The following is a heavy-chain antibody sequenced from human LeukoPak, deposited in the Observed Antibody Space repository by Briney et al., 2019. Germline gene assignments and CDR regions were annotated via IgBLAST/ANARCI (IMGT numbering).Heavy chain of an antibody. D-gene: IGHD6-13*01. V-gene: IGHV1-24*01. CDR1: GYTLTELS. Sequence: GASVKVSCKVSGYTLTELSMHWVRQAPGKGLEWMGGFDAEDGETIYAQKFQGRVTMTEDTSTDTAYMELSSLRSEDTAVYYCATDPRAGSSWYWGLDYWGQGTLVTVSS. CDR3: ATDPRAGSSWYWGLDY. CDR2: FDAEDGET. J-gene: IGHJ4*02.